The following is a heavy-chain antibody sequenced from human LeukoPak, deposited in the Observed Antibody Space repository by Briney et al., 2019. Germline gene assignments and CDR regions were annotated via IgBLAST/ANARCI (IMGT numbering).Heavy chain of an antibody. D-gene: IGHD3-10*01. V-gene: IGHV3-13*01. CDR2: IGTAGDT. Sequence: GGSLRFSCAASGFTFSSYDMHWVRQATGKGLEWVSAIGTAGDTYYPGSVKGRFTISRDNSKNTLYLQMNSLRVDDTAVYYCAREKYGSGPQPFDYWGQGTQVTVSS. J-gene: IGHJ4*02. CDR1: GFTFSSYD. CDR3: AREKYGSGPQPFDY.